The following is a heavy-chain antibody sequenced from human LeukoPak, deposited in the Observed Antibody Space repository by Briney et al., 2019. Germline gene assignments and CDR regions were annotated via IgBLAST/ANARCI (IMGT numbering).Heavy chain of an antibody. Sequence: GGSLTLSCAASGFTFSSYSMNWVRQAPGKGLEWFSSISSSSSYIYYADSVKGRFTISRDNAKNSLYLQMNSLRAEDTAVYYCARVHDSSGYYGYFDYWGQGTLVTVSS. V-gene: IGHV3-21*01. CDR3: ARVHDSSGYYGYFDY. D-gene: IGHD3-22*01. CDR2: ISSSSSYI. J-gene: IGHJ4*02. CDR1: GFTFSSYS.